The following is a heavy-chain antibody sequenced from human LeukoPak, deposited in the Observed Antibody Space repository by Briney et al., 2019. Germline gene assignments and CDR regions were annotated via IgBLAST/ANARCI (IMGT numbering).Heavy chain of an antibody. J-gene: IGHJ5*02. Sequence: PGGSLRLSCAASGFTFSSYGMSWVRQAPGKGLEWVSSISSSSSYIYYADSVKGRFTISRDNAKNSLYLQMNSLRAEDTAVYYCARDSDYSSSWYDWFDPWGQGTLVTVSS. CDR2: ISSSSSYI. V-gene: IGHV3-21*01. CDR1: GFTFSSYG. CDR3: ARDSDYSSSWYDWFDP. D-gene: IGHD6-13*01.